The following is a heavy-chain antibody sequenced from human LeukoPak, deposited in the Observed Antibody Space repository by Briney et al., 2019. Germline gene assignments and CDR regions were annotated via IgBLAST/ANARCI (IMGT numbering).Heavy chain of an antibody. CDR2: ISAYNGNT. CDR3: ARAPGNITGTDDY. D-gene: IGHD1-14*01. V-gene: IGHV1-18*01. CDR1: GYTFTSYG. J-gene: IGHJ4*02. Sequence: ASVKVSCKASGYTFTSYGISWVRQAPGQGLEWMGWISAYNGNTNYAQKLQGRVTMTTDTYTSTAYMELRSLRPDDTAVYYCARAPGNITGTDDYWGQGTLVTVSS.